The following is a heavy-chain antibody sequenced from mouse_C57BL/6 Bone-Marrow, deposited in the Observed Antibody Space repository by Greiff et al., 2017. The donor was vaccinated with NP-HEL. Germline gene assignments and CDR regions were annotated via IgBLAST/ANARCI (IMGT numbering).Heavy chain of an antibody. CDR3: TTVVAPGAMDY. D-gene: IGHD1-1*01. J-gene: IGHJ4*01. CDR1: GFNIKDDY. V-gene: IGHV14-4*01. CDR2: IDPENGDT. Sequence: VQLQQSGAELVRPGASVKLSCTASGFNIKDDYMHWVKQRPEQGLEWIGWIDPENGDTEYASKFQGKATITADTSSNTAYLHLSSLTSEYTAVYYCTTVVAPGAMDYWGQGTSVTVAS.